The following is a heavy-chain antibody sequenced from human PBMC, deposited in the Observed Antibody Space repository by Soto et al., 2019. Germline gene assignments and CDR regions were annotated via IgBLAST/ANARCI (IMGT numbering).Heavy chain of an antibody. CDR3: VKVGWEVGADRLDYFDY. CDR1: GFTFSSYA. Sequence: EVQLLESGGGLVQPGGSLRLSCAASGFTFSSYAMSWVRQAPGKGLEWVSAISGSGGSTYYADSVKGRFTISRDNSKNTLYLQMNSLRAEDTAVYYCVKVGWEVGADRLDYFDYWGQGTLVTVSS. D-gene: IGHD1-26*01. V-gene: IGHV3-23*01. J-gene: IGHJ4*02. CDR2: ISGSGGST.